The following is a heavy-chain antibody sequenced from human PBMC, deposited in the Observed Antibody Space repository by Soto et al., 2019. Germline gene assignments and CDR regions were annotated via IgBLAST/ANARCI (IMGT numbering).Heavy chain of an antibody. CDR1: GFTFSSYW. J-gene: IGHJ4*02. CDR2: IKQDGSEK. Sequence: GGSLRLSCAASGFTFSSYWMSWVRQAPGKGLEWVANIKQDGSEKYYVDSVKGRFTISRDNAKNSLYLQMNSLRAEDTAVYYCARCLYYYGSGSYYPPTQTSYYFDYWGQGTLVTVSS. CDR3: ARCLYYYGSGSYYPPTQTSYYFDY. D-gene: IGHD3-10*01. V-gene: IGHV3-7*01.